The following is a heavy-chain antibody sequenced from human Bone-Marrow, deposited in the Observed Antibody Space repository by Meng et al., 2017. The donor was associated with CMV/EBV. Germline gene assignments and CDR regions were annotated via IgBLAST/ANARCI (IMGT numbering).Heavy chain of an antibody. J-gene: IGHJ4*02. CDR2: INQSEGT. CDR3: ARGRSQFEY. V-gene: IGHV4-39*07. CDR1: GGSISSSSYY. Sequence: GSLRLSCTVSGGSISSSSYYWGWIRQPPGKGLEWIGDINQSEGTHYNPSLKSRATISVDTSKNQFSLKLSYVTVADTAVYYCARGRSQFEYWSQKRLVTVSS.